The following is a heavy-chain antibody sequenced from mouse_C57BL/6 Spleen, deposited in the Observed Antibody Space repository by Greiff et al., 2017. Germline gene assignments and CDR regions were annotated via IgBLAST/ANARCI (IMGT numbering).Heavy chain of an antibody. Sequence: QVQLQQPGAELVMPGASVKLSCKASGYTFPSYWMHWVKQRPGQGLEWIGEIDPSASYTNYNQKFKGKSTLTVDKSASPAYVQLSSLTSEDSAVYYCARALTGTRFAYWGQGTLVTVSA. J-gene: IGHJ3*01. CDR2: IDPSASYT. CDR1: GYTFPSYW. CDR3: ARALTGTRFAY. V-gene: IGHV1-69*01. D-gene: IGHD4-1*01.